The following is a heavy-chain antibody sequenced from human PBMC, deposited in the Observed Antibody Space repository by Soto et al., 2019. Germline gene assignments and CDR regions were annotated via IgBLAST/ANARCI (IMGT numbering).Heavy chain of an antibody. CDR3: ATRIGNIGWYWLDT. CDR2: IVLGNGNT. V-gene: IGHV1-58*01. CDR1: GFTFSSSA. J-gene: IGHJ5*02. Sequence: SVKVSCKASGFTFSSSAVQWVRQARGQRLEWIGWIVLGNGNTNYAQKFQERVTITRDMSTSTAYMEVRSLTSDDTAVYYCATRIGNIGWYWLDTWGQGTLVTVSS. D-gene: IGHD6-19*01.